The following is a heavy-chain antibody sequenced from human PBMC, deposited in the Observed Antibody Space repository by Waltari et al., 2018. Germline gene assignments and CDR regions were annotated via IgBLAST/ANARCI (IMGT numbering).Heavy chain of an antibody. V-gene: IGHV1-69*04. CDR2: IIPILGIA. Sequence: QVQLVQFGAEVKKPGSSVKVSCKASGGTFSSYDISWVRQAPGQGLEWMGGIIPILGIANYAQKFQGRVTITADESTSTAYMERSSLRSEDTAVYYCARDGPRNILTGYQHYWGQGTLVTVSS. CDR1: GGTFSSYD. D-gene: IGHD3-9*01. J-gene: IGHJ4*02. CDR3: ARDGPRNILTGYQHY.